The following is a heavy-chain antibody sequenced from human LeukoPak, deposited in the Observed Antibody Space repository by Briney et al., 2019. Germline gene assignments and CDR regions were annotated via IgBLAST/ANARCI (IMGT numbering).Heavy chain of an antibody. Sequence: SETLSLTCTVSGGSISSGDYYWSWIRQPPGKGLEWIGYIYYSGSTYYNPSLKSRVTISVDTSKNQFSLKLSSVTAADTAVYYCARLSYNGKGYADYSNRGWFDPWGQGTLVTVSS. CDR1: GGSISSGDYY. CDR3: ARLSYNGKGYADYSNRGWFDP. CDR2: IYYSGST. V-gene: IGHV4-30-4*08. D-gene: IGHD4-11*01. J-gene: IGHJ5*02.